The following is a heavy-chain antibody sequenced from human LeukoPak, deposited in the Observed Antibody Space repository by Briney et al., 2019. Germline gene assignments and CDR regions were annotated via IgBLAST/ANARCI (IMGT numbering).Heavy chain of an antibody. J-gene: IGHJ4*02. CDR3: ARARRGSSGWYGY. V-gene: IGHV1-8*03. Sequence: ASVKVSCKAFVYTFTSYDINWVRQATGQGLEWMGWRNPNSGNTGYAQKFQGRVTITRNTSISTAYMELISLRSEDTAVYYCARARRGSSGWYGYWGQGNLVTVSS. CDR2: RNPNSGNT. CDR1: VYTFTSYD. D-gene: IGHD6-19*01.